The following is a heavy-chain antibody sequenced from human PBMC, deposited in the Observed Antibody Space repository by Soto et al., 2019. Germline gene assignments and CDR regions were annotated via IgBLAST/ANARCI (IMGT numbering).Heavy chain of an antibody. D-gene: IGHD3-22*01. J-gene: IGHJ4*02. CDR2: IYPGDSDT. Sequence: PGESLKISCKGSGYSFTNYWIGWVRQMPGKGLEWMGIIYPGDSDTRYSPSFQGQVTISADKSISTAYLQWSSLKASDTAMYYCARLSYYYDSSGYSPAAYWGQGTLVTVSS. V-gene: IGHV5-51*01. CDR3: ARLSYYYDSSGYSPAAY. CDR1: GYSFTNYW.